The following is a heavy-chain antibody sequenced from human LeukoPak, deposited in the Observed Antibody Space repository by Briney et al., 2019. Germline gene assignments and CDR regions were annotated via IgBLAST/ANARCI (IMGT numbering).Heavy chain of an antibody. CDR1: GGSFSGYY. CDR3: ARGYSSWYTY. Sequence: SETLSLTCAVYGGSFSGYYWSWIRQPPGKGREWIGEINHSGSTNYNPSLKSRVTISVDTSKNQFSLKLSSVTAADTAVYYCARGYSSWYTYWGQGTLVTVSS. D-gene: IGHD6-13*01. CDR2: INHSGST. V-gene: IGHV4-34*01. J-gene: IGHJ4*02.